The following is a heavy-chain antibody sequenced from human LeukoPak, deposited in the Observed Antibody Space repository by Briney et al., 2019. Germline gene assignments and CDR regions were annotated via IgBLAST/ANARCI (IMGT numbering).Heavy chain of an antibody. CDR3: AKEGTDSSSYEYYFDY. J-gene: IGHJ4*02. CDR1: GFTFSSYA. D-gene: IGHD6-13*01. Sequence: TGGSLRLSCAASGFTFSSYAMSWARQAPGKGLEWVSAISGSGGSTYYADSVKGRFTISRDNSKNTLYLQMNSLRAEDTAVYYCAKEGTDSSSYEYYFDYWGQGTLVTVSS. V-gene: IGHV3-23*01. CDR2: ISGSGGST.